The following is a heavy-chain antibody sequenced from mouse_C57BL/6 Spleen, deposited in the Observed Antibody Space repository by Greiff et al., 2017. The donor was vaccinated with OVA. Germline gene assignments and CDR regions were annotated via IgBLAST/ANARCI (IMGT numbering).Heavy chain of an antibody. CDR3: ARSAGTRYFDV. Sequence: QVQLQQSGAELVRPGTSVKLSCKASGYTFTSYWMHWVKQRPGQGLEWIGVIDPSDSYTNYNQKFKGKATLTVDTSSSTAYMQLSSLTSEDSAVYYCARSAGTRYFDVWGTGTTVTVSS. CDR1: GYTFTSYW. D-gene: IGHD4-1*01. J-gene: IGHJ1*03. CDR2: IDPSDSYT. V-gene: IGHV1-59*01.